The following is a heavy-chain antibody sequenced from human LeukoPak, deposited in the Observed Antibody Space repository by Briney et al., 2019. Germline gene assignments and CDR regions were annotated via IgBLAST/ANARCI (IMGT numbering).Heavy chain of an antibody. CDR1: GFTFNSYS. V-gene: IGHV3-23*01. CDR2: ISGSGGST. D-gene: IGHD6-13*01. J-gene: IGHJ4*02. Sequence: HPGGSLRLSCAASGFTFNSYSMNWVRQAPGKGLEWVSGISGSGGSTYYTDSVKGRFTISRDNSKNTLYLQMNSLRAEDTAVYYCAKDSAAAAVSRRYFDCWGQGTLVTGSS. CDR3: AKDSAAAAVSRRYFDC.